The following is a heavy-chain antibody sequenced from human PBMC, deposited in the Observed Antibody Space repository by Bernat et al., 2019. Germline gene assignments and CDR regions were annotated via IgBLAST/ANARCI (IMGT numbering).Heavy chain of an antibody. D-gene: IGHD6-19*01. CDR3: AKGYSSGWYYFDY. J-gene: IGHJ4*02. CDR1: GFTFSSYG. V-gene: IGHV3-30*18. Sequence: QVQLVESGGGVVQPGRSLRLSCAASGFTFSSYGMHWVRQAPGKGLECVAVISYDGSNKYYADSVKGRFTISRDNSKNTLYLQMNSLRAEDTAEYYCAKGYSSGWYYFDYWGQGTLVTVSS. CDR2: ISYDGSNK.